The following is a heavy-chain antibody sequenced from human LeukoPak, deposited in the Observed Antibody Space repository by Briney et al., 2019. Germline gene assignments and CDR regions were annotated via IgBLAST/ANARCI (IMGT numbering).Heavy chain of an antibody. CDR2: ISFDGSNT. CDR3: ARLHYDVLTGPFDY. D-gene: IGHD3-9*01. J-gene: IGHJ4*02. CDR1: GFTFSTYT. V-gene: IGHV3-30*14. Sequence: GRSLRLSCAASGFTFSTYTMHWVRQAPGEGLEWVAFISFDGSNTYYADPVKGRFTISRDNSKNTLWLQMNSLRVEDTAVYYCARLHYDVLTGPFDYWGQGTLVTVSS.